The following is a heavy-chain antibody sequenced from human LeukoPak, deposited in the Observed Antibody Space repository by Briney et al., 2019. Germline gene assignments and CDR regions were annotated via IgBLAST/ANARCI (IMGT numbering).Heavy chain of an antibody. J-gene: IGHJ4*02. Sequence: ASVKVSCKASGGTFSSYAFSWVRQAPGQGLEWMGGIIPIFGTANHAQKFQGRVTITADESTSTAYMELSSLRSEDTAVYYCARGYCSSTSCYEDYWGQGTLVTVSS. D-gene: IGHD2-2*01. CDR2: IIPIFGTA. CDR1: GGTFSSYA. CDR3: ARGYCSSTSCYEDY. V-gene: IGHV1-69*13.